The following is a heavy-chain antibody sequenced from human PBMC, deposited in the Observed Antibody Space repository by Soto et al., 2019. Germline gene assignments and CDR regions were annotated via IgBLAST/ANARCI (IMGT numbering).Heavy chain of an antibody. Sequence: GGSLRLSCEASGFTFSGYWMSWVRQAPGKGLEWVADITHDGSVQYYVDSVKGRFTISRDNAKKLLYLQMNGLRAEDTALYYCARAPYSNGWYRFDLWGQGTLVTVSS. CDR1: GFTFSGYW. CDR2: ITHDGSVQ. J-gene: IGHJ4*02. CDR3: ARAPYSNGWYRFDL. D-gene: IGHD6-19*01. V-gene: IGHV3-7*03.